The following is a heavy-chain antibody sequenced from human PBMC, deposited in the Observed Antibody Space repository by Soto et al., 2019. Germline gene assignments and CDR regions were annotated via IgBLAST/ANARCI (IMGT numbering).Heavy chain of an antibody. CDR2: ITTGGNA. J-gene: IGHJ3*01. CDR1: GFSFSNHD. Sequence: EVQLVESGGDLVQPGGSLRLSCAASGFSFSNHDMHWVRQPKGKGLEWVSGITTGGNAYFADSVKGRFSISRENAKNSFYLQTSSLRAEDTAMYYCVRENADAYDVWGQGTMVTVSS. CDR3: VRENADAYDV. V-gene: IGHV3-13*01.